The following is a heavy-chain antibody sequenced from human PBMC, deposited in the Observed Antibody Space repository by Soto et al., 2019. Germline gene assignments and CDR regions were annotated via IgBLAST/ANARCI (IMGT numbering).Heavy chain of an antibody. D-gene: IGHD3-10*01. CDR3: ARRMVRGVIRWFDP. CDR2: IYYSGST. CDR1: GGSISSYY. Sequence: QVQLQESGPGLVKPSETLSLTCTVSGGSISSYYWSWIRQPPGKGLEWIGYIYYSGSTNYNPSLKSRVTIPVDTSKNQFSLKLSSVTAADTAVYYCARRMVRGVIRWFDPWGQGTLVTVSS. J-gene: IGHJ5*02. V-gene: IGHV4-59*08.